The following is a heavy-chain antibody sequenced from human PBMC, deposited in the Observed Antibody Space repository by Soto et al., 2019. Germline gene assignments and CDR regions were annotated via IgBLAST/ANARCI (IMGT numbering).Heavy chain of an antibody. CDR3: AKGARLHYYDSSGYPQDAFDI. CDR2: INWNSGSI. CDR1: GFTFDDYA. D-gene: IGHD3-22*01. Sequence: PGGSLRLSCAASGFTFDDYAMHWVRQAPGKGLEWVSGINWNSGSIGYADSVKGRFTISRDNSKNTLYLQMNSLRAEDTAVYYCAKGARLHYYDSSGYPQDAFDIWGQGTMVTVSS. V-gene: IGHV3-9*01. J-gene: IGHJ3*02.